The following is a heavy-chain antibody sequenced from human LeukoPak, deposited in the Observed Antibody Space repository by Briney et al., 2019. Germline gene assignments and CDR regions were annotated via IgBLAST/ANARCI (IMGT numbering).Heavy chain of an antibody. CDR3: ARGGTRGEGWNDSYYYYMDV. Sequence: SETLSLTCTVSGGSISSYYWSWIRQPPGKGPEWIGYIYYSGSTNYNPSLKSRVTISVDTSKNQFSLRLTSVTAADTAVYYCARGGTRGEGWNDSYYYYMDVWGKGTTVTVSS. CDR2: IYYSGST. V-gene: IGHV4-59*01. D-gene: IGHD1-1*01. J-gene: IGHJ6*03. CDR1: GGSISSYY.